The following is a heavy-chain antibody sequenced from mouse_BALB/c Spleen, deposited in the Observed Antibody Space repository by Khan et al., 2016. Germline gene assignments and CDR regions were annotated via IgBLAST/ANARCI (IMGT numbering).Heavy chain of an antibody. CDR1: GYSITSDYT. CDR2: IAYSGST. CDR3: AERPYYTTGFAY. V-gene: IGHV3-2*02. D-gene: IGHD2-12*01. J-gene: IGHJ3*01. Sequence: EVQLQESGPGLVKPSQSLSLTCTVTGYSITSDYTWNWIRQFPGNKLEWMGYIAYSGSTNYTPSLKSRISITRDTSKNQFFLQLSSVTTEDTATYYCAERPYYTTGFAYWGQGTLATVSA.